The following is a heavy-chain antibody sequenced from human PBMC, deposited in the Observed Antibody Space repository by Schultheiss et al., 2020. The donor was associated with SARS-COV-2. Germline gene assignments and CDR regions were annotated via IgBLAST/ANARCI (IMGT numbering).Heavy chain of an antibody. J-gene: IGHJ6*02. CDR2: ISYDGSNK. Sequence: GGSLRLSCAASGFTFSSYAMHWVRQAPGKGLEWVAVISYDGSNKYYADSVKGRFTISRDNSKNTLYLQMNSLRAEDTAVYYCARHMTTVASYGMDVWGQGTTVTVSS. CDR1: GFTFSSYA. D-gene: IGHD4-11*01. CDR3: ARHMTTVASYGMDV. V-gene: IGHV3-30*04.